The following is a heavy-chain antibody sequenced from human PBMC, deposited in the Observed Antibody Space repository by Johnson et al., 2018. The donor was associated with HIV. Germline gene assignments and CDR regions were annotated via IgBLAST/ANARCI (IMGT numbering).Heavy chain of an antibody. J-gene: IGHJ3*02. Sequence: QVQLVESGGGVVQPGRSLRLSCAASGFTFSSYAMHWVRQAPGKGLEWVAVISYDGSNKYYADSVKGRFTISRDNSRNRLYLQMSSLRADDTAVYYCASDYGGTKDAFDIWGQGTMVTVSS. CDR1: GFTFSSYA. CDR2: ISYDGSNK. D-gene: IGHD3-10*01. V-gene: IGHV3-30*14. CDR3: ASDYGGTKDAFDI.